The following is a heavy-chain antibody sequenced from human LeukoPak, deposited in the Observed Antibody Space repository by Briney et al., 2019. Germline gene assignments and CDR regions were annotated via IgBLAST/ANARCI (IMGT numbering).Heavy chain of an antibody. J-gene: IGHJ4*02. D-gene: IGHD2-2*03. CDR3: AKDSHWILFDD. CDR1: GFTFSDYG. Sequence: SGGTLRLSCAVSGFTFSDYGMSWVRQAPGKGLEWVSCLRGSGDSTYYADSVKGRFTISRDNSKNTLYLQMNSLRDGDTAVYFCAKDSHWILFDDWGQGTLVTVSS. V-gene: IGHV3-23*01. CDR2: LRGSGDST.